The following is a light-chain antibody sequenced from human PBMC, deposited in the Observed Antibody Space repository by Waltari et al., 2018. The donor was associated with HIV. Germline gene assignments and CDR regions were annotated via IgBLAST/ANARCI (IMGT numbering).Light chain of an antibody. CDR1: QSVSSN. Sequence: EIMMTQSPATLSVSPGERATLSCRASQSVSSNLAWYQQKPGQSPRLLIYGASTRATGIPARFSGSGSGTEFTLTINSLQSEDFAVYYCQQYDNWPPLTFGGGTEVEIK. CDR3: QQYDNWPPLT. V-gene: IGKV3-15*01. CDR2: GAS. J-gene: IGKJ4*01.